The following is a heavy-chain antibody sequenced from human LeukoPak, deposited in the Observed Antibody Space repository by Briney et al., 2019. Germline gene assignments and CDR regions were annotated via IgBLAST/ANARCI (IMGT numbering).Heavy chain of an antibody. CDR2: IYYSGST. Sequence: SETLSLTCTVSGGSITSYYWSWIRQPPGKGLEWIGYIYYSGSTNYNPSLKSRVTISVDTSKNQFSLKLSSVSAADTAVYYCACLTTADAFDIWGQGTMVTVSS. CDR1: GGSITSYY. J-gene: IGHJ3*02. V-gene: IGHV4-59*01. CDR3: ACLTTADAFDI. D-gene: IGHD3-22*01.